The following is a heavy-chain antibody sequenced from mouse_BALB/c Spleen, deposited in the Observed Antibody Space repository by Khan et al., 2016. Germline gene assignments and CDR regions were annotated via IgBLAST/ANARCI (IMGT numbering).Heavy chain of an antibody. CDR3: ATYGNCGGFAY. J-gene: IGHJ3*01. D-gene: IGHD2-1*01. CDR1: GYSITSGYY. V-gene: IGHV3-6*02. CDR2: ISYDGSN. Sequence: EVQLLESGPGLVKPSQSLSLTCSVTGYSITSGYYWNWIRQFPGNKLEWMGYISYDGSNNYNPTLKNRITITRDTSKNQFFLKLNFVTTEDTSTYYCATYGNCGGFAYWGQGTLVTVSA.